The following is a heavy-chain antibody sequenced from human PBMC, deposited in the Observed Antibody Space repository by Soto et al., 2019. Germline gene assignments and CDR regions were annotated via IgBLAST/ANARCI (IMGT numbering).Heavy chain of an antibody. CDR2: IWYDGSNK. CDR1: GFTFSSYG. V-gene: IGHV3-33*01. Sequence: PGGSLGLSCASSGFTFSSYGMHWFRQAPGKGLDWVAVIWYDGSNKYYADSVKGRFTISRDNSKNTLYLQMNSLRAEDTAVYYCAREYGEYFDYWGQGTLVTVSS. J-gene: IGHJ4*02. D-gene: IGHD4-17*01. CDR3: AREYGEYFDY.